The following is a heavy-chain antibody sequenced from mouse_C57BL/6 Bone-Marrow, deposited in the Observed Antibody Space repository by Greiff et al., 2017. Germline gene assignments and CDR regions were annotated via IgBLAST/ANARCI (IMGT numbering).Heavy chain of an antibody. V-gene: IGHV1-63*01. Sequence: VQLQQSGAELVRPGTSVKMSCKASGYTFTNYWIGWAKQRPGHGLAWIGDIYPGGGYTYYNEKFKGKSTLSVDKSCSTGYMQFSSLTSEDAAIYYGARRDDYQAEWYCDFWGTGTTVTVSS. J-gene: IGHJ1*03. CDR2: IYPGGGYT. D-gene: IGHD2-4*01. CDR1: GYTFTNYW. CDR3: ARRDDYQAEWYCDF.